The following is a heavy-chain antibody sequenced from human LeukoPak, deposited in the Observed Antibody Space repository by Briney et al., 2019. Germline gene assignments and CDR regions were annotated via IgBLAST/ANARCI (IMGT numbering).Heavy chain of an antibody. CDR3: ARVSRYFDWLSPGNNWFDP. CDR2: ISSSSSYT. J-gene: IGHJ5*02. Sequence: NSGGSLRLPCAASGFTFSDYYMSWIRQAPGKGLEWVSYISSSSSYTNYADSVKGRFTISRDNAKNSLYLQMNSLRAEDTAVYYCARVSRYFDWLSPGNNWFDPWGQGTLVTVSS. V-gene: IGHV3-11*06. CDR1: GFTFSDYY. D-gene: IGHD3-9*01.